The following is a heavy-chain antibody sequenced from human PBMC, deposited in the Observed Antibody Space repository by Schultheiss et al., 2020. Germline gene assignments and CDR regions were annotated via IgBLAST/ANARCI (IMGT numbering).Heavy chain of an antibody. CDR2: ISGSGGST. D-gene: IGHD2-21*01. Sequence: GESLKISCAASGFTVSSNYMSWVRQAPGKGLEWVSAISGSGGSTYYADSVKGRFTISRDNSKNTLYLQMNSLRAEDTAVYYCAIIGGVTTLWWSWFDPWGQGTLVTVSS. J-gene: IGHJ5*02. CDR3: AIIGGVTTLWWSWFDP. V-gene: IGHV3-53*05. CDR1: GFTVSSNY.